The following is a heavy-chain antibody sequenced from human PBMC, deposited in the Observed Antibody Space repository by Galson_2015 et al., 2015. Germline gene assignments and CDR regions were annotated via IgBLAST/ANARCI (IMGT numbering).Heavy chain of an antibody. CDR2: ISSSSSTI. Sequence: SLRLSCAASGFTFSSYSMNWVRQAPGKGLEWVSYISSSSSTIYYADSVKGRFTISRDNAKNSLYLQMNSLRDEDTAVYFCAREPRPSGSNYGGLDYWGQGTLVTVSS. CDR1: GFTFSSYS. D-gene: IGHD1-26*01. J-gene: IGHJ4*02. CDR3: AREPRPSGSNYGGLDY. V-gene: IGHV3-48*02.